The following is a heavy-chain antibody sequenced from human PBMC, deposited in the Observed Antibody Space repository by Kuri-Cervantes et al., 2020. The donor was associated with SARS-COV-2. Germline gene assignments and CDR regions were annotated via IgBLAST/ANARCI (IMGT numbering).Heavy chain of an antibody. V-gene: IGHV4-39*01. CDR1: GGSISSSSYY. J-gene: IGHJ4*02. CDR3: ASQVDAAMAFDY. D-gene: IGHD5-18*01. CDR2: IYYSGST. Sequence: GSLRLSCTVSGGSISSSSYYWGWIRQPPGKGLEWIGSIYYSGSTYYNPSLRSRVTISVDTSKNQFSLKLSSVTAADTAVYYCASQVDAAMAFDYWGQGTLVTVSS.